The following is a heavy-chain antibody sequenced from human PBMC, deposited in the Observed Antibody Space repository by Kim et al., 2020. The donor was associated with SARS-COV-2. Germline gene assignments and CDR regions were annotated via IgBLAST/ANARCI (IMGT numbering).Heavy chain of an antibody. Sequence: SETLSLTCTVSGGSISSSSYYWGWIRQPPGKGLEWIGSIYYSGSTYYNTSLKSRVTISVDTSKNQFSLKLSSVTAADTAVYYCARSQLLWFGELLYKYNWFDPWGQGTLVTVSS. D-gene: IGHD3-10*01. V-gene: IGHV4-39*01. CDR3: ARSQLLWFGELLYKYNWFDP. CDR2: IYYSGST. CDR1: GGSISSSSYY. J-gene: IGHJ5*02.